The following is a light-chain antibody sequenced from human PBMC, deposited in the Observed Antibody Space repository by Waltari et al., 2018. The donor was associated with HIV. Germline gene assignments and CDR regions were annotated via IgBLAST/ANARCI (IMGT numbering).Light chain of an antibody. J-gene: IGKJ2*01. Sequence: EIVMTQSPGTLSLFLGERATISCRASQCVGSSSLAWYRQMPGQAPRRLIYGASRRATGHADQFSRRGAEAEFTRTSSRLGPEDMAVDYCQLHIGSRFMYTYGKGTKL. V-gene: IGKV3-20*01. CDR3: QLHIGSRFMYT. CDR1: QCVGSSS. CDR2: GAS.